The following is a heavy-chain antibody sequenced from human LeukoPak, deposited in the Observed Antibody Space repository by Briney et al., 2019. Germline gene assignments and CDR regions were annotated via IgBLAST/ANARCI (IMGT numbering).Heavy chain of an antibody. CDR1: GGSISSYY. CDR2: IYYSGST. D-gene: IGHD2-2*01. V-gene: IGHV4-59*01. J-gene: IGHJ5*02. CDR3: ARGHLGAYCSSTSCYSSYWFYP. Sequence: SETLSLTCTVSGGSISSYYWSWIRQPPGKGLEWIGYIYYSGSTNYNPSLKSRVTISVDTSKNQFSLKLSSVTAADTAVYYCARGHLGAYCSSTSCYSSYWFYPWGQGTLVTVSS.